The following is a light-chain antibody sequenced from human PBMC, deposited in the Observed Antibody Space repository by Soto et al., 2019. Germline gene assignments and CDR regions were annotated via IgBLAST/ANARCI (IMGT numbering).Light chain of an antibody. CDR3: QLYGSSQIFT. CDR1: QSVSSTY. CDR2: GAS. J-gene: IGKJ3*01. Sequence: EIVLTQSPGTLSLSPGERVTLSCRASQSVSSTYVAWYQQKPGQAPRLLIYGASSRATGIPDRFSGSGSGTDFTLTISRLEPEDFAVYYCQLYGSSQIFTFGPGTKVDVK. V-gene: IGKV3-20*01.